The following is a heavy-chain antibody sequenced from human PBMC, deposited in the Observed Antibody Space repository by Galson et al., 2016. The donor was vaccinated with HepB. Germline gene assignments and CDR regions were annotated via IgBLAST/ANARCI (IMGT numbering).Heavy chain of an antibody. CDR1: GFTFDDYA. D-gene: IGHD6-19*01. Sequence: SLRLSCAASGFTFDDYAMHWVRQAPGKGLEWVSGISWNSGSVGYADSVKGRFTISRDNAKNSLYLQMNSLRAEDTALYYCAKDISDYSSVLDIWGQGTMVTVSS. J-gene: IGHJ3*02. CDR2: ISWNSGSV. CDR3: AKDISDYSSVLDI. V-gene: IGHV3-9*01.